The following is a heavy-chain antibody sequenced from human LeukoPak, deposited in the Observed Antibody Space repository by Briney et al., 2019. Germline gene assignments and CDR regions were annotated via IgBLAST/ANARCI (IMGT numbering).Heavy chain of an antibody. Sequence: SVKVSCKASGGTFSSYAISRVRQAPGQGLEWMGGIIPIFGTANYAQKFQGRVTITADESTSTAYMELSSMRSEDTAAYYCELRRGYSYGYGYWGQGTLVTVSS. CDR1: GGTFSSYA. D-gene: IGHD5-18*01. J-gene: IGHJ4*02. CDR3: ELRRGYSYGYGY. CDR2: IIPIFGTA. V-gene: IGHV1-69*13.